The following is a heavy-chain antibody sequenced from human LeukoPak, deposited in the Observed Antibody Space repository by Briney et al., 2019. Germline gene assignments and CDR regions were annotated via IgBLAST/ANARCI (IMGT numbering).Heavy chain of an antibody. J-gene: IGHJ4*02. CDR2: FSSGGHTE. CDR1: GFSLSAYQ. D-gene: IGHD2-8*01. Sequence: PGGSLRLSCVASGFSLSAYQMNWVRQAPGKGLEWVSHFSSGGHTEYYAESVRGRFTMSRDNAKKSLYLQMNSLRAEDTAVYYCARDTVNGPFVISLDYWGQGALVTVSS. V-gene: IGHV3-48*03. CDR3: ARDTVNGPFVISLDY.